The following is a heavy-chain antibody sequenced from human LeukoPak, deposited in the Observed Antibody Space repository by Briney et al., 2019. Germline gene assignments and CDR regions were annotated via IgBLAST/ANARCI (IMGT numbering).Heavy chain of an antibody. V-gene: IGHV3-74*01. CDR3: ARVAVSGPTGWFDS. CDR2: INPDGSTT. J-gene: IGHJ5*01. CDR1: GFTFSRYW. Sequence: GGSLRLSCAASGFTFSRYWIHWVRQAPGKGLEWVSRINPDGSTTTYADSVKGRFTISRDNAKNTVYLQMNSLRAEDTAVYYCARVAVSGPTGWFDSWGQGTLVIVSS. D-gene: IGHD2-8*02.